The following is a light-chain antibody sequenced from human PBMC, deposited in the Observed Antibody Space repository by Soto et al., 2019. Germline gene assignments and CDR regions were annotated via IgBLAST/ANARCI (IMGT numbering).Light chain of an antibody. CDR2: CAS. Sequence: EVVLTQSPAILSLSPGGRATVSCRASQSVSINLGRYQQKPGQAPRPLISCASDRAPGIPARFSGSRSGTDFTLTISSLQPEDFATYYCLQDYTYPWTFGQGTKVDIK. CDR1: QSVSIN. J-gene: IGKJ1*01. CDR3: LQDYTYPWT. V-gene: IGKV3-11*01.